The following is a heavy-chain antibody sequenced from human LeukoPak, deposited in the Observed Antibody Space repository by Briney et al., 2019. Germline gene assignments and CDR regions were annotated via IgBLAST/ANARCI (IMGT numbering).Heavy chain of an antibody. J-gene: IGHJ4*02. CDR1: GGSIYSSSHY. Sequence: SETLSLTCTVSGGSIYSSSHYWAWIRQPPGKGLEWIGYIYSSGSTFYNPSLKSRLTMSVDTSRNQFSLNLSSVTAADTAVYYCALGYTSGWYGYFDFWGQGSLVIVSS. V-gene: IGHV4-39*01. CDR2: IYSSGST. D-gene: IGHD6-19*01. CDR3: ALGYTSGWYGYFDF.